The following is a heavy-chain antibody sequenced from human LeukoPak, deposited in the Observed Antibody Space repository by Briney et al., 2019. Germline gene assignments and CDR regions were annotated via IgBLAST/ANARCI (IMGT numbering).Heavy chain of an antibody. CDR3: ARESGLWPKYNYGMDV. CDR1: GGSISTYY. D-gene: IGHD2-8*02. CDR2: IYTSGST. J-gene: IGHJ6*02. Sequence: PSETLSLTCTVSGGSISTYYWSWIRQPAGKGLEWIGRIYTSGSTNYNPSLKSRVTMSVGTSKNQFSLKLSSLTAADTAVYYCARESGLWPKYNYGMDVWGQGTTVTVSS. V-gene: IGHV4-4*07.